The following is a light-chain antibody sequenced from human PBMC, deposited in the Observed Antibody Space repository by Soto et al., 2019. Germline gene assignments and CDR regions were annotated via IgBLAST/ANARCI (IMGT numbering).Light chain of an antibody. V-gene: IGLV6-57*03. CDR1: SGSIASNY. J-gene: IGLJ2*01. CDR3: QSYDSSMSVV. Sequence: NFMLTQPHSVSESPGKTVTISCTRSSGSIASNYVQWYQQRPGSAPTTVIYEDNQRPSGVPDRFSGSIDSSSNSASLTISGLKTEDEADYYCQSYDSSMSVVFGGGTKVTVL. CDR2: EDN.